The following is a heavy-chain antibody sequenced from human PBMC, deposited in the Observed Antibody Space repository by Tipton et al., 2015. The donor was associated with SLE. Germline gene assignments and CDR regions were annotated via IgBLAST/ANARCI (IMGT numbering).Heavy chain of an antibody. CDR2: IKSDGSST. CDR1: GFTFSRYW. V-gene: IGHV3-74*01. J-gene: IGHJ4*02. Sequence: SLRLSCAASGFTFSRYWMHWVRQAPGKGLVWVSRIKSDGSSTSYADSVKGRFTISRDNAKNTLYLQMNSLRAEDTAVYYCAKEGYNWNDLDYWGQGTLVTVSS. D-gene: IGHD1-1*01. CDR3: AKEGYNWNDLDY.